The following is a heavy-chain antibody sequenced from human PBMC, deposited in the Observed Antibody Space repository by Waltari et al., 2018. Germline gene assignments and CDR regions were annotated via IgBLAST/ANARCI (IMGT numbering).Heavy chain of an antibody. V-gene: IGHV4-39*01. CDR2: IYYSGST. J-gene: IGHJ4*02. D-gene: IGHD6-13*01. CDR1: GGSISSSSYY. CDR3: TRYPGIAVGGLGY. Sequence: QLQLQELGPGLVKPSETLSLTCTVSGGSISSSSYYWGWIRQPPGKGLEWIGSIYYSGSTYSNPSLKSRITISADTSKNQFSLKLSSVTAADTAVYYCTRYPGIAVGGLGYWGQGTLVTVSS.